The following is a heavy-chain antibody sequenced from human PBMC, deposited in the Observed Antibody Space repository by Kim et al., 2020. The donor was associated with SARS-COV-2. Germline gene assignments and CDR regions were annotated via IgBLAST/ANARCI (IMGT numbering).Heavy chain of an antibody. D-gene: IGHD1-26*01. J-gene: IGHJ5*02. CDR3: ARGGSGSYYWFDP. Sequence: CAPKFQGRVTITAHKSTSTAYMELSSLRSEDTAVYYCARGGSGSYYWFDPWGQGTLVTVSS. V-gene: IGHV1-69*04.